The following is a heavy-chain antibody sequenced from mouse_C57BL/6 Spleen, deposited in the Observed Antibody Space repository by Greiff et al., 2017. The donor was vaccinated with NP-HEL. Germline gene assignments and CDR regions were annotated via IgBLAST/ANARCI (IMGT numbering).Heavy chain of an antibody. V-gene: IGHV1-82*01. CDR2: IYPGDGDT. CDR3: AGGRATVVPY. D-gene: IGHD1-1*01. CDR1: GYAFSSSW. J-gene: IGHJ3*01. Sequence: QVQLQQSGPELVKPGASVKISCKASGYAFSSSWMNWVKQRPGKGLEWIGRIYPGDGDTNYNGKFKGKATLTADKSSSTAYMQLSSLTSEDSAVYFCAGGRATVVPYWGQGTLVTVSA.